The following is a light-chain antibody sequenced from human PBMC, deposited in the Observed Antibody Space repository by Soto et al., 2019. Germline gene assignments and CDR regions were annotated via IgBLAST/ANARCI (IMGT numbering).Light chain of an antibody. CDR2: AAS. CDR3: QQRSDRLT. V-gene: IGKV1-9*01. CDR1: QGISSY. Sequence: DIQLTQSPSFLSASVGDRVTITCRASQGISSYLAWYQQKPGKAPKLLIYAASTLQSGVPSRFSGSGSGTEFTLTISSLQPEDFAVYYCQQRSDRLTFGGGTRVDIK. J-gene: IGKJ4*01.